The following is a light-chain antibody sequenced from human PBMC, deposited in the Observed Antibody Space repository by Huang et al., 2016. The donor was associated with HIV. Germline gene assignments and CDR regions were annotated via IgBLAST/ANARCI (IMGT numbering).Light chain of an antibody. V-gene: IGKV2D-29*02. J-gene: IGKJ3*01. CDR1: QSLLHSDGKTH. CDR2: AVS. CDR3: MQAVQYPFT. Sequence: DIVMTQTPLSLSVTPGQPASVSRKSSQSLLHSDGKTHLYWFLQKPGQSPRLLIYAVSNRFSGVSDRFSGSGSGTDFTLTISRVEAEDVGIYYCMQAVQYPFTFGPGTKLDIK.